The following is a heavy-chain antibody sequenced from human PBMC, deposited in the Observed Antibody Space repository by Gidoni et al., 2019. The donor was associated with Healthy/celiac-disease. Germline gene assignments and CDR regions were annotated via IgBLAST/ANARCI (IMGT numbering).Heavy chain of an antibody. V-gene: IGHV4-39*01. D-gene: IGHD3-22*01. CDR2: IYYSGST. CDR3: ARLNPGDYDSRGGFDY. CDR1: GGSISSSSYY. J-gene: IGHJ4*02. Sequence: QLQLQESGPGLVKPSETLSLTCTVSGGSISSSSYYWGWIRQPPGKGLEWIGSIYYSGSTYYNPSLKSRVTISVDTSKNQFSLKLSSVTAADTAVYYCARLNPGDYDSRGGFDYWGQGTLVTVSS.